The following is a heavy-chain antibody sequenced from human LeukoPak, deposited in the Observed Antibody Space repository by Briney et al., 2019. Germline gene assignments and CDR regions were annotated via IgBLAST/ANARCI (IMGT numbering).Heavy chain of an antibody. CDR2: IKHDESEK. CDR1: GFSFNSDW. V-gene: IGHV3-7*01. J-gene: IGHJ4*02. CDR3: TRRLDD. Sequence: GGSLRLSCAASGFSFNSDWMDWVRQAPGKGLEWVANIKHDESEKNYLDSVKGRFTISRDNAQNPLYLQMNGLRVEDTAVYYCTRRLDDWGQGTLVTVSS. D-gene: IGHD3-16*01.